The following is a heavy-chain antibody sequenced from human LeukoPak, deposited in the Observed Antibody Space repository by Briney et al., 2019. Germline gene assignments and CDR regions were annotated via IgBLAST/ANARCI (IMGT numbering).Heavy chain of an antibody. CDR1: GFTFSSYP. D-gene: IGHD3-22*01. CDR3: ARVGYKNGGADYFDY. J-gene: IGHJ4*01. Sequence: PGGSLRLSCAASGFTFSSYPMHWVRQAPGKGPEYVSAISGNGGSTYYADSVKGRFTISRDNSKNTVYLQMGSLRPEDMAVYYCARVGYKNGGADYFDYWGHGTLVTVSS. CDR2: ISGNGGST. V-gene: IGHV3-64*02.